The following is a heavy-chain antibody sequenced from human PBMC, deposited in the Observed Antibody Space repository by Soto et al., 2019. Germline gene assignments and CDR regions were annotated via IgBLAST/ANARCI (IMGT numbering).Heavy chain of an antibody. J-gene: IGHJ5*02. Sequence: GGSLRLSCAASGFTFSSYGMHWVRQAPGKGLEWVAVIWDDGSNKYYADSVKGRFTISRDNSKNTLYLQMNSLRAEDTAVYYCARGQGDVVVVAATTLFDPWGQGTLVTVSS. CDR3: ARGQGDVVVVAATTLFDP. CDR2: IWDDGSNK. D-gene: IGHD2-15*01. CDR1: GFTFSSYG. V-gene: IGHV3-33*01.